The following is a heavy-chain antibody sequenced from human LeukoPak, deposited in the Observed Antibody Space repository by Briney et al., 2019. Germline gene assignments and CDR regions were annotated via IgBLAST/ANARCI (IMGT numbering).Heavy chain of an antibody. V-gene: IGHV4-39*01. CDR2: IFYSGST. CDR1: GFTFSDYY. Sequence: PGGSLRLSCAASGFTFSDYYMSWIRQPPGKGLEWIGSIFYSGSTYYNPSLKRRVTISVDTSKNQFSLNLSSLTAADTAVYYCARRGSGRTFDYWGQGTLVTVSS. CDR3: ARRGSGRTFDY. J-gene: IGHJ4*02. D-gene: IGHD6-19*01.